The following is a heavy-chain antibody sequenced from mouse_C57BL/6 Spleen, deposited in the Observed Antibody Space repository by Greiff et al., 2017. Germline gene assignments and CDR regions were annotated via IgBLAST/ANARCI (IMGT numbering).Heavy chain of an antibody. CDR1: GFTFSSYA. J-gene: IGHJ2*01. Sequence: EVQLVESGGGLVKPGGSLKLSCAASGFTFSSYAMSWVRQTPEKRLEWVATISDGGSYTYYPDNVKGRFTISRDNAKNNLYLQMSHLKSEDTAMYYCARDQNWASFDYWGQGTTLTVSS. V-gene: IGHV5-4*01. CDR2: ISDGGSYT. D-gene: IGHD4-1*01. CDR3: ARDQNWASFDY.